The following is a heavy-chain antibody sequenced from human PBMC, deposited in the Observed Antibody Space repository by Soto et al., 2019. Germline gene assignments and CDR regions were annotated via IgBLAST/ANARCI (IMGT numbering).Heavy chain of an antibody. CDR1: GFTYSTYT. V-gene: IGHV3-30-3*01. CDR2: ISYDGNNK. D-gene: IGHD3-22*01. J-gene: IGHJ4*02. Sequence: GGSLRLSCAASGFTYSTYTMHWVRQAPGKGLEWVAVISYDGNNKFYADSVKGRFTISRDNSKNTLYLQMNSLRAEDTAVYYCARPYYYDSSGYSLDYWGQGTLVTVSS. CDR3: ARPYYYDSSGYSLDY.